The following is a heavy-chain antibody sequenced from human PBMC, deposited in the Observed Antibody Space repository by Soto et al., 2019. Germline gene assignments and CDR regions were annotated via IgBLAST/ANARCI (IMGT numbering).Heavy chain of an antibody. Sequence: TLALTCAVYDGSFSCYYWGWIRQPPGKGLGRIGEINHSGSPNYNPSLKSRVTISVDTSKNQFSLKLSSVTAAETAVYYCASKYYDFWSGYYRLAPPIDAFDIWGQGTLVTVSS. CDR2: INHSGSP. V-gene: IGHV4-34*01. D-gene: IGHD3-3*01. CDR3: ASKYYDFWSGYYRLAPPIDAFDI. CDR1: DGSFSCYY. J-gene: IGHJ3*02.